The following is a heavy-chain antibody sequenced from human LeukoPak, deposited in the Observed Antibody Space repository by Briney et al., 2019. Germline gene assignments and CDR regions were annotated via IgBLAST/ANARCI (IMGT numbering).Heavy chain of an antibody. CDR1: GDTFSAYY. V-gene: IGHV1-46*01. CDR2: INPSGSST. Sequence: GASVKVSCKASGDTFSAYYIHWVRQAPGQGLEWMGRINPSGSSTSYAQSFRGRVTMTRDTSASTVYMELSSLESEDTAVYYYARPSRAYSSSGYFDYWGQGTLVSVSS. J-gene: IGHJ4*02. D-gene: IGHD6-13*01. CDR3: ARPSRAYSSSGYFDY.